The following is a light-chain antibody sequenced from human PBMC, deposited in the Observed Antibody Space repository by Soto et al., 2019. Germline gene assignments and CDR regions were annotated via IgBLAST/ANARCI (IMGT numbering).Light chain of an antibody. CDR1: SSDVGKYDY. Sequence: QSALTQPPSASGSPGQSVTISCTGTSSDVGKYDYVSWFQHHPGKAPKLLVYEVTNRPSGVSDRFSGSKSGNTASLTISGLQAEDEADYYCNSYTNSSAVVFGGGTKLTVL. CDR3: NSYTNSSAVV. CDR2: EVT. J-gene: IGLJ2*01. V-gene: IGLV2-14*01.